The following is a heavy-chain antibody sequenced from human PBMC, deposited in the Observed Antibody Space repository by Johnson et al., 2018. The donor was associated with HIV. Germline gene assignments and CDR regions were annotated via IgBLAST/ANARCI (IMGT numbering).Heavy chain of an antibody. Sequence: QVQLVESGGGLVKPGGSLRLSCAASGFTFSDYGMHWVRQAPGKGLEWVAVISYDGSNKYYADSVKGRFTISRDNSKNTLYLQVKSLRAGDSALYYCAREKIRAFDIWGQGTMVTVSS. J-gene: IGHJ3*02. CDR3: AREKIRAFDI. CDR2: ISYDGSNK. V-gene: IGHV3-30*03. CDR1: GFTFSDYG.